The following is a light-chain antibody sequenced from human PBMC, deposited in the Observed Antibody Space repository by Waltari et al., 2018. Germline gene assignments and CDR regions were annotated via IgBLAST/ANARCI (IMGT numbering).Light chain of an antibody. CDR3: QQSYSTPFMYT. CDR1: QSISSH. J-gene: IGKJ2*01. V-gene: IGKV1-39*01. Sequence: DIQMTQSPSSLSASVGDRVTITCRASQSISSHLNWYQQKPGKAPKLLIYGAFTLQSGVPSRFSGSGSGTDFTLTISSLQPEDFATYYCQQSYSTPFMYTFGQGTKLEIK. CDR2: GAF.